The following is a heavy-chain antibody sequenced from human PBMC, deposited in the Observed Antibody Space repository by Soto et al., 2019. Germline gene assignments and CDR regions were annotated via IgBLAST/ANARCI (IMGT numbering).Heavy chain of an antibody. CDR1: GFTFSSYA. CDR2: ISGSGGST. V-gene: IGHV3-23*01. Sequence: GGSLRLSCAASGFTFSSYAMSWVRQAPGKGLEWVSAISGSGGSTYYADSVKGRFTISRDNSKNTLYLQMNSLRAEDTAVYYCAKDSYTYYDILTGYGGVAFDIWGQGTMVTVSS. D-gene: IGHD3-9*01. CDR3: AKDSYTYYDILTGYGGVAFDI. J-gene: IGHJ3*02.